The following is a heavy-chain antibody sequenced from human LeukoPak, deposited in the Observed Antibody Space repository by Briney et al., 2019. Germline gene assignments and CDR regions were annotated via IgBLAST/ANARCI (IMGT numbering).Heavy chain of an antibody. Sequence: ASVKVSCKASGYTFTSYDINWVRQATGQGLEWMGWMNPNSGNTGYAQKFQGRVTTTRNTSISTAYMELSSLRSEDTAVYYCASNCGGDCYSHYWGQGTLVTVSS. D-gene: IGHD2-21*01. CDR3: ASNCGGDCYSHY. CDR2: MNPNSGNT. CDR1: GYTFTSYD. V-gene: IGHV1-8*03. J-gene: IGHJ4*02.